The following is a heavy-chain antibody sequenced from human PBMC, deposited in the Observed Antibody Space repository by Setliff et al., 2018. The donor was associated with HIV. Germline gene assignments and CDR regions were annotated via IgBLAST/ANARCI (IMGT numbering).Heavy chain of an antibody. Sequence: ASVKVSCKASGGTFTSYGITWVRQAPGQGLEWLGWISTYNGNTNYAQKFQGRVTMTTDTSTSTAYMDLRSLRSDDTAVYYCARGMRGSYFGSGGRPLDYWGQGTLVTVSS. CDR3: ARGMRGSYFGSGGRPLDY. J-gene: IGHJ4*02. D-gene: IGHD3-10*01. CDR2: ISTYNGNT. V-gene: IGHV1-18*01. CDR1: GGTFTSYG.